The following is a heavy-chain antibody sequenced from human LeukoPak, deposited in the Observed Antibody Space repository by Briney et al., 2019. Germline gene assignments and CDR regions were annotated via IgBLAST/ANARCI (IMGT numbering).Heavy chain of an antibody. D-gene: IGHD2-2*01. Sequence: GESLKISCKGSGYSFISYWIGWVRQMPGKGLEWMGIIYPGDSDTRYSPSFQGQVTISADKSISTAYLQWSSLKASDTAMYYCARGYCSSISCYFGAPWDVWGKGTTVTVSS. J-gene: IGHJ6*04. CDR1: GYSFISYW. CDR3: ARGYCSSISCYFGAPWDV. CDR2: IYPGDSDT. V-gene: IGHV5-51*01.